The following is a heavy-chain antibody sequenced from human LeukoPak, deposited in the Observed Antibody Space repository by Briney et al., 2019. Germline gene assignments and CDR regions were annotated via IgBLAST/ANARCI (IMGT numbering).Heavy chain of an antibody. V-gene: IGHV4-39*07. CDR3: AREDFYGSGSYYNVYYFDY. Sequence: SETLSLTCTVSGGSISSSSYYWGWIRQPPGEGLEWIGSIYYSGSTYYNPSLKSRVAISVDTSKNQFSLRLSSVTAADTAVYYCAREDFYGSGSYYNVYYFDYWGQGTLVTVSS. J-gene: IGHJ4*02. CDR1: GGSISSSSYY. D-gene: IGHD3-10*01. CDR2: IYYSGST.